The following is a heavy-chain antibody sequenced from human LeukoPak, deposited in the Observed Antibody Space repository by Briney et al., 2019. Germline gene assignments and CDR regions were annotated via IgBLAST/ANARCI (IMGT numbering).Heavy chain of an antibody. Sequence: PGGSLRLSCAASGFTFSSYWMHWVRQAPGKGLVWVSRINSDGSSTSYADSVKGRFTISRDNAKNTLYLQMNSLRAEDTAVYYCAKGPLGLRPHYFDYWGQGTLVTVSS. J-gene: IGHJ4*02. CDR2: INSDGSST. D-gene: IGHD5-12*01. V-gene: IGHV3-74*01. CDR1: GFTFSSYW. CDR3: AKGPLGLRPHYFDY.